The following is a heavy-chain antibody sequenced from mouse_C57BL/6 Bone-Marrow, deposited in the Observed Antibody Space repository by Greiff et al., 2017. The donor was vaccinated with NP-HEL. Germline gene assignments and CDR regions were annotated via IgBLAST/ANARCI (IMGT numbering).Heavy chain of an antibody. CDR3: AAGFDY. V-gene: IGHV1-59*01. Sequence: QVQLQQPGAELVRPGTSVKLSCKASGYTFTSYWMHWVKQRPGQGLEWIGVIDPSDSYTNYKQKFKGKATLTVDTSSSPAYMQLSSLTSEDSAVYYCAAGFDYWGQGTTLTVSS. J-gene: IGHJ2*01. CDR1: GYTFTSYW. CDR2: IDPSDSYT.